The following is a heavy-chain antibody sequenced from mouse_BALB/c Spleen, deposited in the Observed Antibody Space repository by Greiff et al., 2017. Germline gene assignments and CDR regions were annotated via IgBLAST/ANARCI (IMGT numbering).Heavy chain of an antibody. CDR1: GFTFSSFG. J-gene: IGHJ3*01. V-gene: IGHV5-17*02. D-gene: IGHD2-14*01. CDR3: ASPSGSYRYDSLAY. Sequence: EVKLVESGGGLVQPGGSRKLSCAASGFTFSSFGMHWVRQAPEKGLEWVAYISSGSSTIYYADTVKGRFTISRDNPKNTLFLQMTSLRSEDTAMYYCASPSGSYRYDSLAYWGQGTLVTVSA. CDR2: ISSGSSTI.